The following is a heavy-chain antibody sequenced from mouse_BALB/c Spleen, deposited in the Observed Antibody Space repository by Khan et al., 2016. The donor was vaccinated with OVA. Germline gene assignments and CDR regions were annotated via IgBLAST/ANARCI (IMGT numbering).Heavy chain of an antibody. J-gene: IGHJ2*01. V-gene: IGHV3-2*02. CDR2: IGYSGST. Sequence: EVQLQESGPGLLKPSQSLSLTCTVTGYSITSDYAWNWIRQFPGNKLAWMAYIGYSGSTTYHPSLRSRISSTRDTSKNQVVLQLNSVTTEDTATCYGASVRLLLLDPDYVDYWGQGTTRTVSS. CDR3: ASVRLLLLDPDYVDY. CDR1: GYSITSDYA. D-gene: IGHD1-1*01.